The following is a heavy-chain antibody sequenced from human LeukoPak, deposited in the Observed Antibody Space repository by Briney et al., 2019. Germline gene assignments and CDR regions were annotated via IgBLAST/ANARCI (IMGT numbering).Heavy chain of an antibody. CDR3: AKELQGGRSFEY. CDR2: ISGSGDIT. J-gene: IGHJ4*02. D-gene: IGHD2-21*02. Sequence: AGSLRLSCAASGFTFSSSFMAWVRQAPGKGLEWVSEISGSGDITFYPDSVKGRFTISRDNSKDKLYLEMNRLRVEDTAVYYCAKELQGGRSFEYWGQGTLVTV. V-gene: IGHV3-23*01. CDR1: GFTFSSSF.